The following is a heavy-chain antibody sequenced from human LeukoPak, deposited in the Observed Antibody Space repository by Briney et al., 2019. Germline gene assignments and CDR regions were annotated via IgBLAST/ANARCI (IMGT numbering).Heavy chain of an antibody. CDR1: GGSISSGSYY. CDR3: ARGDYVFNWFDY. Sequence: SQTLSLTCTVSGGSISSGSYYWSWIRQPAGKGLEWIGRIYTSGSTNYNPSLKSRVTISVDTSKNQFSLKLSSVTAADTAVYYCARGDYVFNWFDYWGQGTLVTVSS. V-gene: IGHV4-61*02. CDR2: IYTSGST. D-gene: IGHD3-16*01. J-gene: IGHJ4*02.